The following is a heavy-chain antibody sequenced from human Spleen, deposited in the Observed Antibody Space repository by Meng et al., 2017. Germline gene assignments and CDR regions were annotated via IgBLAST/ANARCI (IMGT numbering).Heavy chain of an antibody. Sequence: ASVKVSCKASGYTFTSYGISWVRQAPGQGLEGMGWISAYNGNTNYAQKLQGRVTMTTDTSTSTADMELRSLRSDDTAVYYCARDSGNKPSSGWYQPAFDYWGQGTLVTVSS. J-gene: IGHJ4*02. CDR3: ARDSGNKPSSGWYQPAFDY. V-gene: IGHV1-18*01. D-gene: IGHD6-19*01. CDR2: ISAYNGNT. CDR1: GYTFTSYG.